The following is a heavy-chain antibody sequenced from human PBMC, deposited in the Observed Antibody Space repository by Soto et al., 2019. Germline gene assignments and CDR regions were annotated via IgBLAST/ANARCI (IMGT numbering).Heavy chain of an antibody. V-gene: IGHV1-69*08. Sequence: QVQLVQSGAEVKKPGSSVKVSCKASGGTFSNYTITWVRQAPGQGLAWMGRIIPILDIANYAKKFQGRVTINADKSTSTAYMELSRLRSEDTAVYYCARDVGLGPVTVSTHVDYWGQGTLVIVSS. D-gene: IGHD4-17*01. CDR2: IIPILDIA. CDR3: ARDVGLGPVTVSTHVDY. J-gene: IGHJ4*02. CDR1: GGTFSNYT.